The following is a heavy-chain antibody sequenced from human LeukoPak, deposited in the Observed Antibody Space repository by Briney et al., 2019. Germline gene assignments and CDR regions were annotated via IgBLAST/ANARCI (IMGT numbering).Heavy chain of an antibody. CDR3: AKSPVSSCRGSFCYPFDY. V-gene: IGHV3-23*01. CDR1: GFTFSSYA. J-gene: IGHJ4*02. CDR2: ISGSGGST. D-gene: IGHD2-15*01. Sequence: GGSLRLSCAAPGFTFSSYAMSWVRQAPGKGLEWVSAISGSGGSTYYADSVKGRFTISRDNSRNTLYLQMNTLRAEDTAVYFCAKSPVSSCRGSFCYPFDYWGQGNLVTVSS.